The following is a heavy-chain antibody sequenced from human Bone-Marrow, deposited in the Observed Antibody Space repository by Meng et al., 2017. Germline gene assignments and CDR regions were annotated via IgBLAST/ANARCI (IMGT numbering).Heavy chain of an antibody. CDR2: TRNKANSYTT. J-gene: IGHJ4*02. CDR3: AREVGLLAATMPTAGGHFDY. CDR1: GFTFSSYW. D-gene: IGHD5-12*01. Sequence: GGSLRLSCAASGFTFSSYWMSWVRQAPGKGLEWVGRTRNKANSYTTEYAASVKGRFTISRDDSKNSLYLQMNSLTSDDTAVYYCAREVGLLAATMPTAGGHFDYWGQGARVTVSS. V-gene: IGHV3-72*01.